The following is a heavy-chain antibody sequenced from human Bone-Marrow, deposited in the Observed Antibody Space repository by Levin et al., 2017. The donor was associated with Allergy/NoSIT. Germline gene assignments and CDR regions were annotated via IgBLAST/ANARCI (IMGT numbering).Heavy chain of an antibody. CDR3: AKEGNYCIPNTCQFSFDYFYYMDV. D-gene: IGHD2-15*01. Sequence: PGGSLRLSCATSGFSLNNYGIHWVRQAPGKGLEWVAFISYDGGIKNYPDSVKGRFTISRDTSKNTVFLQMNSLRGEDSAVYYCAKEGNYCIPNTCQFSFDYFYYMDVWGHGTTVTVSS. J-gene: IGHJ6*03. V-gene: IGHV3-30*18. CDR2: ISYDGGIK. CDR1: GFSLNNYG.